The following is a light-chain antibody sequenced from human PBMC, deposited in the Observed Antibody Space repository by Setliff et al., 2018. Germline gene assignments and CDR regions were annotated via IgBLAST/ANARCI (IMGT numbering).Light chain of an antibody. V-gene: IGLV2-14*01. J-gene: IGLJ2*01. CDR3: SSYTTTSTVV. Sequence: QSVLTQPASVSGSPGQSITISCTGSSSDFGGYNYVSWYQQHPGKAPKLMIYDVNERPSGVSNRFSGSKSGNTASLTISGLQAEDEADYYCSSYTTTSTVVIGGGTKVTVL. CDR1: SSDFGGYNY. CDR2: DVN.